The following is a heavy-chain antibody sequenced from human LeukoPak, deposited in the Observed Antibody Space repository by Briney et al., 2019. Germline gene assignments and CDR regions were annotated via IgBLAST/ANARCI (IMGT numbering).Heavy chain of an antibody. D-gene: IGHD3-10*01. CDR3: AKDASPGVQVFDY. J-gene: IGHJ4*02. V-gene: IGHV3-30*18. CDR1: GFTFSSYG. Sequence: GRSLRHSCAASGFTFSSYGMHWVRQAPGKGLEWVAVISYDGSNKYYADSVKGRFTISRDNSKNTLYLQMNGLRAEDTAVYYCAKDASPGVQVFDYWGQGTLVTVSS. CDR2: ISYDGSNK.